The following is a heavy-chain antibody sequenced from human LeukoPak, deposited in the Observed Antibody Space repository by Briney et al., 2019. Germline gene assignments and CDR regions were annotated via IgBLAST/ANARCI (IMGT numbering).Heavy chain of an antibody. CDR2: IYYSGST. V-gene: IGHV4-59*01. D-gene: IGHD3-16*01. J-gene: IGHJ4*02. CDR3: ARGLPGGDYYFDY. Sequence: SETLSLTCTVSGGSISSYYWSWIRQPPGKGLEWIGYIYYSGSTNYNPSLKSRVTISVDTSKNQFSLKLSSATAADTAVYYCARGLPGGDYYFDYWGQGTLVTVSS. CDR1: GGSISSYY.